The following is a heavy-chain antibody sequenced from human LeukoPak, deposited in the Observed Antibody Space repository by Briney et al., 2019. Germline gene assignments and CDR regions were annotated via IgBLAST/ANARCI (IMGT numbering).Heavy chain of an antibody. CDR2: IIPIFGTA. D-gene: IGHD4-11*01. J-gene: IGHJ6*02. Sequence: GASVKVSCKASGYTFTSYGISWVRQAPGQGLEWMGGIIPIFGTANYAQKFQGRVTITADESTSTAYMELSSLRSEDTAVYYCARTTTQYYYYYYGMDVWGQGTTVTVSS. CDR1: GYTFTSYG. V-gene: IGHV1-69*13. CDR3: ARTTTQYYYYYYGMDV.